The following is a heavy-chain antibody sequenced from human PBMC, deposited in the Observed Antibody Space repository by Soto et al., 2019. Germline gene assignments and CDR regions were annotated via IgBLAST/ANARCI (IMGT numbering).Heavy chain of an antibody. Sequence: PGGSLRLSCAASGFTFSSYEMNWVRQAPGKGLEWVSYISSSGSTIYYADSVKGRFTISRDNAKNSLYLQMNSLRAEDTAVYYCASHYYDSSGYADYWGQGTLVTVSS. D-gene: IGHD3-22*01. V-gene: IGHV3-48*03. CDR1: GFTFSSYE. CDR3: ASHYYDSSGYADY. J-gene: IGHJ4*02. CDR2: ISSSGSTI.